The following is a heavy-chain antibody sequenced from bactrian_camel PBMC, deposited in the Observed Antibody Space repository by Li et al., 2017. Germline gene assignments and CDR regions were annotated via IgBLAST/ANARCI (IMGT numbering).Heavy chain of an antibody. CDR1: GFTFERNY. Sequence: VQLVESGGAFVQTGGSLRLSCAASGFTFERNYMTWVRQAPGKGLEWVSAINSGGGSTYYADSVKGRFTISRDNAKNTLYLQMDSLKPEDTAMYYCAAAEDLWHALLSDAPPPGIHYKHWGQGTQVTVS. D-gene: IGHD3*01. J-gene: IGHJ4*01. CDR2: INSGGGST. CDR3: AAAEDLWHALLSDAPPPGIHYKH. V-gene: IGHV3S40*01.